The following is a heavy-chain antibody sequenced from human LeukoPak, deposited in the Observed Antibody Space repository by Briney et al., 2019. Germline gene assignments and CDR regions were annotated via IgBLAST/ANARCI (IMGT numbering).Heavy chain of an antibody. CDR2: INTNTGNP. D-gene: IGHD6-19*01. J-gene: IGHJ3*02. Sequence: ASVKVSCKASGYTFTSYAMNWVRQAPGQGLEWMGWINTNTGNPTYAQGFTGRFVFSLDTSVSTAYLQISSLKAEDSAVYYCARVRLGSSGWTLGAFDIWGQGTMVTVSS. CDR1: GYTFTSYA. CDR3: ARVRLGSSGWTLGAFDI. V-gene: IGHV7-4-1*02.